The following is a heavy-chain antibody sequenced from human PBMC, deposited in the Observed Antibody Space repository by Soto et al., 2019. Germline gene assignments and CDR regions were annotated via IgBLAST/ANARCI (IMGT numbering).Heavy chain of an antibody. CDR2: IYYSGST. CDR3: ARIEQWLVETTKNELYYYYMDV. Sequence: QLQLQESGPGLVKPSETLSLTCTVSGGSISSSSYYWGWIRQPPGKGLEWIGSIYYSGSTYYNPSLKSRVTISVDTSKNQFSLKLSSVTAADTAVYYCARIEQWLVETTKNELYYYYMDVWGKGTTVTVSS. D-gene: IGHD6-19*01. V-gene: IGHV4-39*01. CDR1: GGSISSSSYY. J-gene: IGHJ6*03.